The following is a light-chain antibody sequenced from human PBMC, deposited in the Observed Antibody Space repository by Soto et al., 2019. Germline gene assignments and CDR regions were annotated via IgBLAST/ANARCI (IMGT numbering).Light chain of an antibody. V-gene: IGLV1-44*01. CDR1: ASNIGRDP. J-gene: IGLJ1*01. CDR3: AGWDGSLKGFV. Sequence: QSVLTQPPSASGAPGQMVTISCSGSASNIGRDPVNWYQQAPGTAPKLLIYENNHRPSGVPDRFSGSKSGTSASLVISGLQSEDEAEYFCAGWDGSLKGFVFGTGTKVTVL. CDR2: ENN.